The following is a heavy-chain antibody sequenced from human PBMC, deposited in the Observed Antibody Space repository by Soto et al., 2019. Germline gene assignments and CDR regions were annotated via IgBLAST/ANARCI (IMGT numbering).Heavy chain of an antibody. CDR1: GGSFSGYY. CDR3: ARGLITGSHYSGGWYYFDS. V-gene: IGHV4-34*01. D-gene: IGHD6-19*01. J-gene: IGHJ4*02. Sequence: SETLSLTCAVYGGSFSGYYWNWIRQPPGKGLEWIGEINHSGSTNYNPSLKSRVTISVDTSKNQFSLKLSSVTAADTAVYYCARGLITGSHYSGGWYYFDSWGQGTQVTVSS. CDR2: INHSGST.